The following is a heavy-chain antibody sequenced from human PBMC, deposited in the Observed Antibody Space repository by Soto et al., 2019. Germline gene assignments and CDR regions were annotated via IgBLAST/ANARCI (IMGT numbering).Heavy chain of an antibody. J-gene: IGHJ4*02. CDR3: AKGQGVGGIYSLDY. V-gene: IGHV3-23*01. CDR1: GFTFSSYA. CDR2: ISASAVNT. Sequence: EVQLLESGGGLVQPGGSLRLSCAASGFTFSSYAMSWVRQAPGKGLGWVSTISASAVNTYYADSAKGRFTISRDNSKNTLYLQMNSLRAEDTAVYFCAKGQGVGGIYSLDYWGQGTLVTVSS. D-gene: IGHD1-26*01.